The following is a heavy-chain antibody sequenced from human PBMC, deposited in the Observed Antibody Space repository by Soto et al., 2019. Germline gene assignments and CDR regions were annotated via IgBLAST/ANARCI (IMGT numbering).Heavy chain of an antibody. D-gene: IGHD3-10*01. CDR2: IIPIFVTA. J-gene: IGHJ5*02. CDR1: GGTFSSYA. V-gene: IGHV1-69*01. CDR3: ARERVLLWFGELLGWFAP. Sequence: VQLVQSGAEVKKPGSSVKVSCKASGGTFSSYAISWVRQAPGQGLEWMGGIIPIFVTANYAQKFQGRVTITADESTSTAYMELSSLRSEDTAVYYCARERVLLWFGELLGWFAPWGQGTLVTVSS.